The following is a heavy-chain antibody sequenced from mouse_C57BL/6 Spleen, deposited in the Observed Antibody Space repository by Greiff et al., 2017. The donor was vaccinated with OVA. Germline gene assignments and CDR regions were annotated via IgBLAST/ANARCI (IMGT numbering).Heavy chain of an antibody. CDR1: GYTFTSYW. D-gene: IGHD2-1*01. Sequence: QVQLQQPGAELVMPGASVKLSCKASGYTFTSYWMHWVKQRPGQGLEWIGEIDPSDSYTNYNQKFKGKSTLTVDKSSSTAYMQLSSLTSEDSAVYYCAGGNYVGAMDYWGQGTSVTVSS. CDR2: IDPSDSYT. CDR3: AGGNYVGAMDY. J-gene: IGHJ4*01. V-gene: IGHV1-69*01.